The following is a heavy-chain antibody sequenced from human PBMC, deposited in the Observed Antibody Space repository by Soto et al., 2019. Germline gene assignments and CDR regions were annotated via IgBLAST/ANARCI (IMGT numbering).Heavy chain of an antibody. J-gene: IGHJ4*02. D-gene: IGHD2-2*01. CDR3: ASAVLPATAPFDY. V-gene: IGHV4-59*01. CDR1: GGSISSNY. Sequence: QVQLQESGPRLVKPSETLSLTCIVSGGSISSNYWSWIRQPPGKGLEWIGYIYYSGSTNYNPSLKSRATISXDXXKTQSSLKLSSVTAAATAVYYCASAVLPATAPFDYWGQGTLVTVSS. CDR2: IYYSGST.